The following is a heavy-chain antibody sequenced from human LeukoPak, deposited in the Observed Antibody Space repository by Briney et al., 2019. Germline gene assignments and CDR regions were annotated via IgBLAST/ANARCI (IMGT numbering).Heavy chain of an antibody. V-gene: IGHV1-69*05. Sequence: ASVKVSCKASGGTFSSYAISWVRQAPGQGLEWMGGIIPIFGTANYAQKFQGRVTITTGESTSTAYMELSSLRSEDTAVYYCAITGGYNFDYWGQGTLVTVSS. J-gene: IGHJ4*02. CDR2: IIPIFGTA. CDR3: AITGGYNFDY. D-gene: IGHD5-12*01. CDR1: GGTFSSYA.